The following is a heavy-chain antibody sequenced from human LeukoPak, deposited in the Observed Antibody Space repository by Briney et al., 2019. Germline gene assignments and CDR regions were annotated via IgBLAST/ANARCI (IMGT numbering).Heavy chain of an antibody. J-gene: IGHJ2*01. CDR2: IYYNGST. Sequence: SETLSLTCTVSGGSINSYYWTWIRQPPGKGLEWIGYIYYNGSTNYNPSLKSRVTISVDTSKNQFSLKLSSVTAADTAVYYCARDRGYSFGYFDLWGRGTLVTVSS. D-gene: IGHD5-18*01. CDR1: GGSINSYY. CDR3: ARDRGYSFGYFDL. V-gene: IGHV4-59*01.